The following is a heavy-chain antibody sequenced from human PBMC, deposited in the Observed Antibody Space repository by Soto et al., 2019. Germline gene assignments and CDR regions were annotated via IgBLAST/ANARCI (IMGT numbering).Heavy chain of an antibody. CDR1: GFGFSTFG. D-gene: IGHD5-12*01. J-gene: IGHJ6*02. V-gene: IGHV3-30*18. CDR3: ANEAVAGFNHYCGMDV. CDR2: ISFEGKNK. Sequence: QVQLIESGGGVVQPGGSLRLSCAASGFGFSTFGFHWVRQAPGKGLEWVAVISFEGKNKQYADYVKGRFTISRDNSKNTLHLEMDRLRREDSAVYDCANEAVAGFNHYCGMDVWGQGTAVTVSS.